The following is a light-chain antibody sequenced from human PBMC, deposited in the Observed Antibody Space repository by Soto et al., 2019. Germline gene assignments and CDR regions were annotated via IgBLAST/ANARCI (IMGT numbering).Light chain of an antibody. V-gene: IGLV2-14*01. CDR1: SSDVGGYKY. Sequence: QSALTQPASVSGSPGQSITISCTGTSSDVGGYKYVSWYQQHPGKAPKLMIYEVSHRPSGVSNRFSASKSGNTASLTISGLQAEDEADYYCSSYTSSSTLVIFGGGTKLTVL. J-gene: IGLJ2*01. CDR3: SSYTSSSTLVI. CDR2: EVS.